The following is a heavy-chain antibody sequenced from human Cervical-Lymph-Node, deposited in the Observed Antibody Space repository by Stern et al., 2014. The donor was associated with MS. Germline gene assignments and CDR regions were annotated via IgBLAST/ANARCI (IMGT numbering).Heavy chain of an antibody. J-gene: IGHJ4*02. CDR1: GYSISNGYW. V-gene: IGHV4-4*02. D-gene: IGHD6-13*01. CDR2: IYMSGST. Sequence: QVQLQDSGPGLVKPSGTLSLTCSVSGYSISNGYWWSWVRQPTGKGLELIGEIYMSGSTTGYNPSLGSRVTISVDSSKNHLSLRLTSVTAADTAVYYCARNGHYSSDYWGQGTLVTVSS. CDR3: ARNGHYSSDY.